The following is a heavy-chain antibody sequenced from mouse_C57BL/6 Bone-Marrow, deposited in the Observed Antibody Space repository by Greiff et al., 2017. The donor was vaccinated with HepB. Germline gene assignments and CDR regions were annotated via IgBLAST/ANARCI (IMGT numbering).Heavy chain of an antibody. J-gene: IGHJ3*01. V-gene: IGHV3-6*01. CDR2: ISYDGSN. Sequence: EVQLQESGPGLVKPSQSLSLTCSVTGYSITSGYYWNWIRQFPGNKLEWMGYISYDGSNNYNPSLKNRISITRDTSKNQFFLKLNSVTTEDTATYYCARGPRYYYGFAYWGQGTLVTVSA. D-gene: IGHD1-1*01. CDR1: GYSITSGYY. CDR3: ARGPRYYYGFAY.